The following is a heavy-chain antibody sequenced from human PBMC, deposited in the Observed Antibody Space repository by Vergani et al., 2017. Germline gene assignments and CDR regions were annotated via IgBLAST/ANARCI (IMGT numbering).Heavy chain of an antibody. Sequence: QVQLVQSEAEVKKPGASVRVSCKASEYSFTSYYIHWMRQAPGQGLEWMGWINPSSGGTNYAQKFQGRVTMTRDTSISTAYMELSRLRSDDTAVYYCARGQWLPTLSFDYWGQGTLVTVSS. CDR3: ARGQWLPTLSFDY. J-gene: IGHJ4*02. CDR1: EYSFTSYY. V-gene: IGHV1-2*02. CDR2: INPSSGGT. D-gene: IGHD6-19*01.